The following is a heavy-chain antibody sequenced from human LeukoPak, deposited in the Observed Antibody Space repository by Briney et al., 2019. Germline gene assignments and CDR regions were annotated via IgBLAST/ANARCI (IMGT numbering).Heavy chain of an antibody. Sequence: SETLSLTCAVYGGSFSGYYWSWLRQPPGKGLEWIGEINHSGSTNYNPSLKSRVTISVDTSKNQFSLKLSSVTAADTAVYYCARGGYSYGYYSWFDPWGQGTLVTVSS. CDR3: ARGGYSYGYYSWFDP. D-gene: IGHD5-18*01. CDR1: GGSFSGYY. J-gene: IGHJ5*02. CDR2: INHSGST. V-gene: IGHV4-34*01.